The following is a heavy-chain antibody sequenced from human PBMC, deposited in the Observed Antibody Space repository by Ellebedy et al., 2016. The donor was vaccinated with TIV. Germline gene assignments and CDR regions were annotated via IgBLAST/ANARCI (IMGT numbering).Heavy chain of an antibody. CDR2: VSSSNSYI. V-gene: IGHV3-21*01. CDR3: AREIIAFDY. Sequence: GESLKISCAASGFTFSSYSMNWVRQAPGKGLEWVSSVSSSNSYIYYADSVKCRFTISRDNAKNSLFLQMNSLRVEDTAVYYCAREIIAFDYWGQGTLVTVSS. CDR1: GFTFSSYS. J-gene: IGHJ4*02.